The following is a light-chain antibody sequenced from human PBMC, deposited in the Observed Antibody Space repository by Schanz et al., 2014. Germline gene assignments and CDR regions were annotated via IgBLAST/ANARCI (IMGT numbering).Light chain of an antibody. V-gene: IGLV2-14*03. CDR2: DVA. CDR3: SSYTSSSTLA. J-gene: IGLJ3*02. Sequence: QSALTQPASVSGSPGQSITLSCTGTSNDVGTYNFVSWYQHHPGRAPKLILYDVASRPSGISNRFSGSKSGNTASLTISGLQAEDEADYYCSSYTSSSTLAFGGGTKLTVL. CDR1: SNDVGTYNF.